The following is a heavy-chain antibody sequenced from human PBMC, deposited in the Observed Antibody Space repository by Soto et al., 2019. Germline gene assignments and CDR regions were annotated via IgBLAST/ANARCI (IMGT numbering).Heavy chain of an antibody. CDR2: ISGSGGST. CDR1: GFTFSSYA. V-gene: IGHV3-23*01. Sequence: GGSLRLSCAAFGFTFSSYAMSWVRQAPGKGLEWVSAISGSGGSTYYADSVKGRFTISRDNSKNTLYLQMNSLRAEDTAVYYCAKDVVAATLTTETIDYWGQGTLVTVSS. D-gene: IGHD2-15*01. CDR3: AKDVVAATLTTETIDY. J-gene: IGHJ4*02.